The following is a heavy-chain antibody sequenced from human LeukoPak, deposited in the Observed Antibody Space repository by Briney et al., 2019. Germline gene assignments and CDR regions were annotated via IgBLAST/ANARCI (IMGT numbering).Heavy chain of an antibody. Sequence: KSGGSLRLSCAASGFTFSSYAMSWVRQAPGKGLEWVSAISGGGGSTYYADSVKGRFTISRDNSKNTLYLQMNSLRAEDTAVYYCAKGLHSSGWYYFDYWGQGTLVTVSS. V-gene: IGHV3-23*01. J-gene: IGHJ4*02. CDR3: AKGLHSSGWYYFDY. CDR1: GFTFSSYA. CDR2: ISGGGGST. D-gene: IGHD6-19*01.